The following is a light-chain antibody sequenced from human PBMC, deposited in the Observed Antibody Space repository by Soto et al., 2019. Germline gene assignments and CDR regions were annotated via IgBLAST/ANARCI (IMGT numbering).Light chain of an antibody. V-gene: IGLV2-14*01. J-gene: IGLJ2*01. Sequence: QSVLTQPASVFGSLGQSITISCTGTSSDVGDYHYVSWYQQHPGKAPKLMIYDVSDRPSGVSNRFSGSKSGNTASLTISGLQAEDEADYYCSSHTSISALLFGGGTKLTVL. CDR1: SSDVGDYHY. CDR2: DVS. CDR3: SSHTSISALL.